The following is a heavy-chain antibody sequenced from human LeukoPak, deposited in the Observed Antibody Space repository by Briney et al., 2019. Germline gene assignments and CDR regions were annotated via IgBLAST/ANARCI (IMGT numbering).Heavy chain of an antibody. CDR3: ARYGAAGYYFDY. V-gene: IGHV4-59*01. D-gene: IGHD1-1*01. Sequence: ASETLSLTCIVSGGSINNYFWSWIRQSPGKGLEYIGFIYYTGNTNYDSALKGRVAISVDTSKNQFSLNLNSVTAADTAVYYCARYGAAGYYFDYWGQGILVTVSS. CDR1: GGSINNYF. CDR2: IYYTGNT. J-gene: IGHJ4*02.